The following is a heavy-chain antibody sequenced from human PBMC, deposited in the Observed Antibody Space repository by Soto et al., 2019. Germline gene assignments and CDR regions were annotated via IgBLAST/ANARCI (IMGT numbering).Heavy chain of an antibody. CDR2: ISYDGSNK. V-gene: IGHV3-30*18. J-gene: IGHJ6*03. CDR1: GFTFSSYG. D-gene: IGHD4-17*01. CDR3: AKVATVTTLDYYYYMDV. Sequence: GGSLRLSCAASGFTFSSYGMHWVRQAPGKGLEWVAVISYDGSNKYYADSVKGRFTISRDNSKNTLYLQMNSLRAEDTAVYYCAKVATVTTLDYYYYMDVWGKGTTVTVSS.